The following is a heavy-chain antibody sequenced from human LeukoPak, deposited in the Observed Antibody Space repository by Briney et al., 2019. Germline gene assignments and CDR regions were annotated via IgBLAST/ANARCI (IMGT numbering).Heavy chain of an antibody. CDR3: ARDRDGYNLDAFDI. Sequence: SETLSLTCTVSGGSISVGTYYWRWIRQPPGKCLEWIGYIYYGGTTYYNPSLKSRVSISVDTSQNQFSLKLSAVTVADTAVFYCARDRDGYNLDAFDIWGQGTMVTVSS. V-gene: IGHV4-30-4*01. J-gene: IGHJ3*02. D-gene: IGHD5-24*01. CDR1: GGSISVGTYY. CDR2: IYYGGTT.